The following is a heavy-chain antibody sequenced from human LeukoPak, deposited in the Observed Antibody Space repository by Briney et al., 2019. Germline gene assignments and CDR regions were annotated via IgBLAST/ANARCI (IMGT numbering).Heavy chain of an antibody. CDR2: ISAYNGNT. J-gene: IGHJ4*02. Sequence: ASVKVSCKASGYTFTSYGISWVRQAPGQGLEWMGWISAYNGNTNYAQKLQGRVTMTTDTSTSTAYMELRSLRSDDTAVYYCARDHYYDSSGSFDYWGQGTMVTVSS. CDR3: ARDHYYDSSGSFDY. V-gene: IGHV1-18*01. CDR1: GYTFTSYG. D-gene: IGHD3-22*01.